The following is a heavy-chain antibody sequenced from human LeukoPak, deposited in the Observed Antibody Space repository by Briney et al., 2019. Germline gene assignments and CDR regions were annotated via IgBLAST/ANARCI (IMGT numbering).Heavy chain of an antibody. CDR1: GGSISSYY. CDR2: IYYSGST. Sequence: KSSETLSLTCTVSGGSISSYYWSWIRQPPGKGLEWIGSIYYSGSTYYNPSLKSRVTISVDASKNQFSLNLRSVTAADTAVYYCARGGYSSDIDYWGQGTLVTVSS. CDR3: ARGGYSSDIDY. V-gene: IGHV4-59*12. D-gene: IGHD5-18*01. J-gene: IGHJ4*02.